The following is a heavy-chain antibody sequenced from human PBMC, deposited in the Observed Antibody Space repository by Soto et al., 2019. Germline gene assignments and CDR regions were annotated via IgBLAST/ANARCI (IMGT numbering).Heavy chain of an antibody. CDR2: TSAYNGNT. J-gene: IGHJ6*02. V-gene: IGHV1-18*04. CDR3: ARDSNPFGVVIRKPGAHNYGMDV. D-gene: IGHD3-3*01. Sequence: QVHLVQSGAEVKKPGASGTISCKAPGYPVTSNGFSWVRQAPGQGLQRIGRTSAYNGNTEYAQNVQDRVTITPDTSTSTAYMELGGLRSDDTAVYFCARDSNPFGVVIRKPGAHNYGMDVWGQGTTVTVSS. CDR1: GYPVTSNG.